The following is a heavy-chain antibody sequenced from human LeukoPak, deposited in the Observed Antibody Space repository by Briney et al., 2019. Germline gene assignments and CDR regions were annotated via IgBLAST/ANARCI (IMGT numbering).Heavy chain of an antibody. V-gene: IGHV4-59*01. CDR1: GGSISSYY. CDR2: IYYSGST. Sequence: SETLSLTCTVSGGSISSYYWSWIRQPPGKGLEWIGYIYYSGSTNYNPSLKSRVTISVDTSKNQFSLKLSSVTAADTAVYYCARTPTVVGAGSVDYWGQGTLVTVSS. J-gene: IGHJ4*02. D-gene: IGHD1-26*01. CDR3: ARTPTVVGAGSVDY.